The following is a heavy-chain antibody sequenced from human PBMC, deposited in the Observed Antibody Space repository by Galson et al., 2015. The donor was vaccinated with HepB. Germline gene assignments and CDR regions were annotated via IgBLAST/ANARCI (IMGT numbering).Heavy chain of an antibody. V-gene: IGHV1-2*02. Sequence: SVKVSCKASGYTFTGYYMHWVRQAPGQGLEWMGWINPNSGGTNYAQKFQGRVTMTRDTSISTAYMELSRLRSDDTAVYYCARTRGFRAVSAAGTLNYWGQGTLVTVSS. CDR1: GYTFTGYY. CDR3: ARTRGFRAVSAAGTLNY. J-gene: IGHJ4*02. D-gene: IGHD6-13*01. CDR2: INPNSGGT.